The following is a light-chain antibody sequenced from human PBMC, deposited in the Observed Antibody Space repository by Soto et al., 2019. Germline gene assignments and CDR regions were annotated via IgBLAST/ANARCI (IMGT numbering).Light chain of an antibody. CDR1: QSLSSGY. J-gene: IGKJ4*01. V-gene: IGKV3-20*01. CDR3: EQYGGSPLVT. Sequence: ETVLTQSPGTLSLSPGERATLSCRASQSLSSGYLAWYQQRPGQAPRLLISGASSRAPGIPDRFSGTGSGTEFTLTLSRLEPEDVAVYYCEQYGGSPLVTFGGGTKVEIK. CDR2: GAS.